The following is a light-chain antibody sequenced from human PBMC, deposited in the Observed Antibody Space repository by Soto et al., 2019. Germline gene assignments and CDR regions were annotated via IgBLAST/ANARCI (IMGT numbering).Light chain of an antibody. CDR3: SSYTGTNNARV. Sequence: QSVLTQPPSASGSPGQSVTISCTGTSSDVGGYNYVSWYQQHPGKAPKLMIYEVNKRPSGVPDRFSGSKSDNTASLTVSGLQAEDEADYYCSSYTGTNNARVFGGGTKVTVL. V-gene: IGLV2-8*01. CDR2: EVN. J-gene: IGLJ3*02. CDR1: SSDVGGYNY.